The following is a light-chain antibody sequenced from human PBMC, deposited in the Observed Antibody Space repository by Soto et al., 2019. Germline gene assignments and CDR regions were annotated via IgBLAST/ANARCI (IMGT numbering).Light chain of an antibody. Sequence: EIVLTQSPATLSLSPGERATLSCSASQSVSSSLAWYQQKPGQAPRLLIYDASNRATDIPARFSGSGSGTDFTLTINSLEPEDFAVYYCQQRSNWPRTFGQGIKLEIK. CDR3: QQRSNWPRT. J-gene: IGKJ2*01. V-gene: IGKV3-11*01. CDR2: DAS. CDR1: QSVSSS.